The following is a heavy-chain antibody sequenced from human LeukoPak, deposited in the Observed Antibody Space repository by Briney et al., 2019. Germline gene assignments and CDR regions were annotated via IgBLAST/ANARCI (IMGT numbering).Heavy chain of an antibody. Sequence: PSETLSLTCAVYGGSFSGYYWSWIRQPPGRGLEWIGEINHSGSTNYNPSLKSRVTISVDTSKNQFSLKLSSVTAADTAVYYCARASSGWNRFDYWGQGTLVTVSS. CDR3: ARASSGWNRFDY. CDR2: INHSGST. J-gene: IGHJ4*02. V-gene: IGHV4-34*01. D-gene: IGHD6-19*01. CDR1: GGSFSGYY.